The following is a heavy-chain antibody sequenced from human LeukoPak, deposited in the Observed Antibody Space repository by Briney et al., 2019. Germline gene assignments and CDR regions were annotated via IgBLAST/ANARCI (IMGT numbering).Heavy chain of an antibody. CDR1: GGTFNSYA. D-gene: IGHD4-17*01. CDR3: ASSHYGRYYFDY. Sequence: ASVKVSCKASGGTFNSYAISWVRQAPGQGLEWMGWISAYNGNTNYAQKLQGRVTMTTDTSTSTAYMELSSLRSEDTAVYYCASSHYGRYYFDYWGQGTLVTVSS. CDR2: ISAYNGNT. V-gene: IGHV1-18*01. J-gene: IGHJ4*02.